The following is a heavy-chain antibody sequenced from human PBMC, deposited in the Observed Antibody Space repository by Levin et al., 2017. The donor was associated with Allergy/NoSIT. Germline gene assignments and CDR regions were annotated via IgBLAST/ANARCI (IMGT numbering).Heavy chain of an antibody. D-gene: IGHD1-1*01. J-gene: IGHJ4*02. CDR2: MNPNSDNT. V-gene: IGHV1-8*01. Sequence: ASVKVSCKASGYSFKSYEISWVRQATGQGLEWMGWMNPNSDNTAYAQKFQGRVTMTRNTSTNTVYMELSSLRSEDTAMYYCARGQGVNDLDYWGQGTLVTVSS. CDR1: GYSFKSYE. CDR3: ARGQGVNDLDY.